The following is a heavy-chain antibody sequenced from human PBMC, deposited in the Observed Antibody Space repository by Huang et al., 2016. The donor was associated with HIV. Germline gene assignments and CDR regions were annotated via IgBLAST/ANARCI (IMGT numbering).Heavy chain of an antibody. D-gene: IGHD2-8*02. V-gene: IGHV1-46*01. CDR3: VREKGSTVMMETNYCDD. Sequence: QVQLVQSGAEVKKPGASTKVACKASGYTFPNYYIHWVRQAPGPGLEWIGIINPNTGATNYAQKFRGRLTMTRDTSTNTVYMELRSLSSQDTAMYYCVREKGSTVMMETNYCDDWGPGRQITVST. CDR1: GYTFPNYY. CDR2: INPNTGAT. J-gene: IGHJ4*01.